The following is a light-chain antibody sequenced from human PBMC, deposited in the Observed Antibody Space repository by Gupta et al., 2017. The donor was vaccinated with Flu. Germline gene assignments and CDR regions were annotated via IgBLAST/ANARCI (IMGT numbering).Light chain of an antibody. CDR1: QSVSSSY. Sequence: EIVLTQSPGTLSLSPGERATLSCRASQSVSSSYLAWYQQKPGQAPRLLIYGASSRATGIPDRCSGSGSGTDFTRTISRLEPEDFAVYYCQQYGSSSFTFGPGTKVDIK. J-gene: IGKJ3*01. CDR3: QQYGSSSFT. CDR2: GAS. V-gene: IGKV3-20*01.